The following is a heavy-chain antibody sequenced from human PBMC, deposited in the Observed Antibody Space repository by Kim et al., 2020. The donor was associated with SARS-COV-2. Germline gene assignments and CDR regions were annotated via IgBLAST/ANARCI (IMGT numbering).Heavy chain of an antibody. J-gene: IGHJ6*01. CDR2: IYYSGST. Sequence: SETLSLTCTVSGGSISSSSYYWGWIRQPPGKGLEWIGSIYYSGSTYYNPSLKSRVTISVDTSKNQFSLKLSSVTAADTAVYYCARDLFVVVPVTLYYYY. CDR1: GGSISSSSYY. CDR3: ARDLFVVVPVTLYYYY. V-gene: IGHV4-39*07. D-gene: IGHD2-2*01.